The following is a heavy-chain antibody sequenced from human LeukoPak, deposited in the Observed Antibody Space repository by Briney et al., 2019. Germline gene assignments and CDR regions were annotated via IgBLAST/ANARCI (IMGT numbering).Heavy chain of an antibody. CDR3: ASWSNEKSVVAPLLGFDP. V-gene: IGHV3-30*07. CDR1: GFTFSGYA. Sequence: PGGSLRLSGAASGFTFSGYAMHWVRQAPGKGLEWVIVISDDGRSVFYADSVKGRFTISRDNSKNTLSLQMNSLRAEDTAVYYCASWSNEKSVVAPLLGFDPWGQGTLVTVSS. CDR2: ISDDGRSV. D-gene: IGHD3-22*01. J-gene: IGHJ5*02.